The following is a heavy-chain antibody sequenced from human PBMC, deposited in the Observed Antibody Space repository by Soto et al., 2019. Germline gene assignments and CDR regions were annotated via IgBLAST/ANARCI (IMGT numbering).Heavy chain of an antibody. CDR2: IHYSGST. CDR3: XRRRGTGSGYWYYVMDV. D-gene: IGHD3-10*01. J-gene: IGHJ6*02. CDR1: GGSINSGDYY. Sequence: SETLSLTCTVSGGSINSGDYYWSWFRQPPGKGLEWIGYIHYSGSTYYSPSLKSRIIISLDTSKNQFSLKVNSVTAADTAVYYCXRRRGTGSGYWYYVMDVWGQGTTVTVSS. V-gene: IGHV4-30-4*01.